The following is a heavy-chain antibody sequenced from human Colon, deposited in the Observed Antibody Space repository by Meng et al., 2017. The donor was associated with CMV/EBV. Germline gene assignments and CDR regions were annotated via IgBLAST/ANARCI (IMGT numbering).Heavy chain of an antibody. CDR1: GYTFTSYD. CDR3: ARSEVVPAAILPYYYGMDV. CDR2: IIPILGIA. Sequence: SVKVSCKASGYTFTSYDINWVRQATGQGLEWMGGIIPILGIANYAQKFQGRVTITADKSTSTAYMELSSLRSEDTAVYYCARSEVVPAAILPYYYGMDVWGQGTTVTVSS. V-gene: IGHV1-69*10. D-gene: IGHD2-2*02. J-gene: IGHJ6*02.